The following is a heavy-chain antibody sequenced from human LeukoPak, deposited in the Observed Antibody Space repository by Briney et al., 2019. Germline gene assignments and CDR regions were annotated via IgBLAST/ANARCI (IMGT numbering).Heavy chain of an antibody. V-gene: IGHV1-3*01. CDR2: INAGNGNT. CDR3: TRGLLWFGELSPPGY. CDR1: GYTFTSYA. J-gene: IGHJ4*02. D-gene: IGHD3-10*01. Sequence: ASVNVSCKASGYTFTSYAMHWVRQAPGQRLEWMGWINAGNGNTKYSQKFQGRVTITRDTSASTAYMELSSLRSEDTAVYYCTRGLLWFGELSPPGYWGQGTLITVSS.